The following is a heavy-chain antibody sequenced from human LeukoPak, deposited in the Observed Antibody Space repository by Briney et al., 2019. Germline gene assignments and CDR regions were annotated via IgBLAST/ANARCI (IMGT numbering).Heavy chain of an antibody. J-gene: IGHJ6*02. CDR3: ARDRWELLSNSYHYCGLDV. D-gene: IGHD2-15*01. Sequence: GGSLRPSCAASGFTFSNYWMSWVRQAPGKGLEWVANIKQDGSEKCYVDSVKGRSTISRDNAKNSLYLQMNSLRAEDTAVYYCARDRWELLSNSYHYCGLDVWGQGTTVTVSS. V-gene: IGHV3-7*01. CDR1: GFTFSNYW. CDR2: IKQDGSEK.